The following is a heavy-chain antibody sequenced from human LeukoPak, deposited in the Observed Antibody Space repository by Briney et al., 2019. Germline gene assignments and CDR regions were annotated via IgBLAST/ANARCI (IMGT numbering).Heavy chain of an antibody. D-gene: IGHD3-22*01. CDR3: ARVYKVSGYFTMIPDAFDI. CDR2: IKQDGIEK. CDR1: GFTLSNHW. J-gene: IGHJ3*02. Sequence: GGSLRLSCAASGFTLSNHWMIWVRQAPGKGLECVANIKQDGIEKYYLDSVKGRFTISRDNAKNSLYLQTNSLRAEDTAVYYCARVYKVSGYFTMIPDAFDIWGQGTMVTVSS. V-gene: IGHV3-7*01.